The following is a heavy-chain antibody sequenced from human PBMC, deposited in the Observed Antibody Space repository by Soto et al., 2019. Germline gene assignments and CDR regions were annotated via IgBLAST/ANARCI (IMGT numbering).Heavy chain of an antibody. Sequence: ASVKVSCKASGYTFTNYAMQCVRQAPGQRLEWMGWINAGNGHTKYSQNFQGRVTITRDTSASTAYMELSSLISEDAAVYYCARGIWTMDRGAYYFEYWGQGTLVTVSS. D-gene: IGHD3-10*01. CDR3: ARGIWTMDRGAYYFEY. V-gene: IGHV1-3*01. CDR1: GYTFTNYA. J-gene: IGHJ4*02. CDR2: INAGNGHT.